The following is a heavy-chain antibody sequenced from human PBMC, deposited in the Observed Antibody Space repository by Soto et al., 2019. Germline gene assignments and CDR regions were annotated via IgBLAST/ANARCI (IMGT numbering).Heavy chain of an antibody. CDR2: FDPEEGET. Sequence: ASVKVSCKVSGYTLTELSMHWVRQAPGKGDEWMGGFDPEEGETIYAQKFQGRVTMTEETSTETAYMELSSQRSEDTAVYYCGTNEWILYPPTVPCSRYCGRGTLVTLSS. J-gene: IGHJ4*02. CDR1: GYTLTELS. V-gene: IGHV1-24*01. D-gene: IGHD2-2*03. CDR3: GTNEWILYPPTVPCSRY.